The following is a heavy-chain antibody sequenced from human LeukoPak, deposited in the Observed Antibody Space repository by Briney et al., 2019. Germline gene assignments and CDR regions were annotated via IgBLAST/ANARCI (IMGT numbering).Heavy chain of an antibody. Sequence: SETLSLTGGVSGCTISSGTSYWGWIRQPPGKGLEWIGRIYYSGSTFYNPSLKSRVTISVDTSKNQFSLRLSSVTAADTAVYYCARHGSTDYFDYWGQGTLVTVSS. CDR3: ARHGSTDYFDY. CDR2: IYYSGST. J-gene: IGHJ4*02. D-gene: IGHD2-2*03. V-gene: IGHV4-39*01. CDR1: GCTISSGTSY.